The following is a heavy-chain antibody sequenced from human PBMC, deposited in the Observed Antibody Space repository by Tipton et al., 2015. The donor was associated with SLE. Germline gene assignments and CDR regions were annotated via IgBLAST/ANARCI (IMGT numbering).Heavy chain of an antibody. CDR2: IVPLFGTT. Sequence: QVQLVQSGPEVKKPGSSVRVSCKTSGGTFTNYAFNWVRQAPGQGLEWVGKIVPLFGTTDYAPNFQGRVTFTADKSTKTAYMEVSSLTSADSAVYYCSAASSPRDYYMDVWGKGTAVSASS. J-gene: IGHJ6*03. CDR1: GGTFTNYA. D-gene: IGHD2-2*01. V-gene: IGHV1-69*06. CDR3: SAASSPRDYYMDV.